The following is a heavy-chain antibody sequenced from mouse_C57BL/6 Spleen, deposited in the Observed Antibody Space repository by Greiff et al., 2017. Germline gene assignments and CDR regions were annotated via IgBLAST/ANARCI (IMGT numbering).Heavy chain of an antibody. CDR1: GYTFTSYW. CDR3: ARDYGSINWYFDV. Sequence: QVQLQQSGAELVKPGASVKMSCKASGYTFTSYWITWVKQRPGQGLEWIGDIYPGSGSTNYNEKFKSKATLTVDTSSSTAYMQLSSLTSEDSAVYYCARDYGSINWYFDVWGTGTTVTASS. J-gene: IGHJ1*03. V-gene: IGHV1-55*01. CDR2: IYPGSGST. D-gene: IGHD1-1*01.